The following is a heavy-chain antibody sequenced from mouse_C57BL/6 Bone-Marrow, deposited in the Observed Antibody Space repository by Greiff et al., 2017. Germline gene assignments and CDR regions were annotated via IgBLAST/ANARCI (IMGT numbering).Heavy chain of an antibody. Sequence: QVQLKQPGAELVRPGTSVKLSCKASGYTFTSYWMHWVKQRPGQGLEWIGVIDPSASYTNYNQKFKGKAILTVDTSSSTAYMQLSSLTSEDSAVYYCAREGGDYYGSSWGDYWGQGTTLTVSS. J-gene: IGHJ2*01. CDR3: AREGGDYYGSSWGDY. V-gene: IGHV1-59*01. CDR1: GYTFTSYW. D-gene: IGHD1-1*01. CDR2: IDPSASYT.